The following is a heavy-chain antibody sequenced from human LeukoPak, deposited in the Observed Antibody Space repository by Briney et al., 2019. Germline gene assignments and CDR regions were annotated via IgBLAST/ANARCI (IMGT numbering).Heavy chain of an antibody. V-gene: IGHV3-49*04. J-gene: IGHJ4*02. CDR1: GFTFGGYA. Sequence: PGGSLRLSCTASGFTFGGYALTWVRQAPGKGLEWLGFIRSKTYGGTTELAASVEGRFTISRDHSKSIAYLQMNSLKTEDTAVYYCTRSEYTYYYDGSGYLIDYWGQGTLVTVSS. CDR2: IRSKTYGGTT. CDR3: TRSEYTYYYDGSGYLIDY. D-gene: IGHD3-22*01.